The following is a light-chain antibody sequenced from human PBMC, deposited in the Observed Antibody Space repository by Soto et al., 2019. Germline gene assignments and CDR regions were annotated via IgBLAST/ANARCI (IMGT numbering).Light chain of an antibody. CDR1: SSNIGAGYD. J-gene: IGLJ1*01. Sequence: QCALTQPPSVSGAPGQKVTISCTGRSSNIGAGYDVHWYQQLPGTAPKLLIYCNSNRPSGVPDRFSGSKSGTSASLAITGLQAEDEADYYCQSYDSSLSAFFGSGTKVTVL. CDR3: QSYDSSLSAF. CDR2: CNS. V-gene: IGLV1-40*01.